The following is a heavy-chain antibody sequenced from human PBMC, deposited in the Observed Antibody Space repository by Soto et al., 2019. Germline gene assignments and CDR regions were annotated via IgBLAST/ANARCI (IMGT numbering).Heavy chain of an antibody. CDR3: ARLRQLVDGSYYYYIMDV. CDR2: IDPSDSYT. J-gene: IGHJ6*02. CDR1: GYTFTNYW. D-gene: IGHD6-6*01. V-gene: IGHV5-10-1*01. Sequence: PGESLKISCQGSGYTFTNYWISWVRQMPGKGLEWMGRIDPSDSYTDYRPSFQGHVTLSADKSISTAYLQWSSLKASDTAMYYCARLRQLVDGSYYYYIMDVWGQGTTVTVSS.